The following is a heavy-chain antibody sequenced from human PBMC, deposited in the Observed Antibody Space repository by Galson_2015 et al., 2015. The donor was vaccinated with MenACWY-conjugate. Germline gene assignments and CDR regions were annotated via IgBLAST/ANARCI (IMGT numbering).Heavy chain of an antibody. CDR2: ISLSGGAV. V-gene: IGHV3-48*04. Sequence: LRLSCAASGFTFNNYGLNWVRQAPGKGLEWVSYISLSGGAVYYSDSVKGRFTISRDNANNSLYLQMSSLRIDDTAIYYCARDPTDLSLDSWGQGTLVTVAS. CDR3: ARDPTDLSLDS. J-gene: IGHJ4*02. D-gene: IGHD1-26*01. CDR1: GFTFNNYG.